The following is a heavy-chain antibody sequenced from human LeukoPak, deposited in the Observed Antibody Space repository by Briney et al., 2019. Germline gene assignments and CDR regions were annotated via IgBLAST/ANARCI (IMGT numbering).Heavy chain of an antibody. CDR2: IYYSGST. V-gene: IGHV4-39*07. CDR3: ARDPANSGYGNY. CDR1: GGSISSSSYY. D-gene: IGHD4-17*01. J-gene: IGHJ4*02. Sequence: PSETLSLTCTVSGGSISSSSYYWGWIRQPPGKGLEWIGSIYYSGSTYYNPSLKSRVTISVDTSKNQFSLKLSSVTAADTAVYHCARDPANSGYGNYWGQGTLVTVSS.